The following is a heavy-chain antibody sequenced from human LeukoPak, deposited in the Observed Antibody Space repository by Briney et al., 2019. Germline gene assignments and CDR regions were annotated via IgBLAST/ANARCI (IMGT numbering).Heavy chain of an antibody. J-gene: IGHJ4*02. Sequence: ASVKVSCKASGGTFISYAISWVRQAPGQGLEWMGGIIPIFGTANYAQKFQGRVTITADESTSTAYMELSSLRSEDTAVYYCARSGYCGGDCYFADYWGQGTLVTVSS. D-gene: IGHD2-21*02. V-gene: IGHV1-69*13. CDR2: IIPIFGTA. CDR3: ARSGYCGGDCYFADY. CDR1: GGTFISYA.